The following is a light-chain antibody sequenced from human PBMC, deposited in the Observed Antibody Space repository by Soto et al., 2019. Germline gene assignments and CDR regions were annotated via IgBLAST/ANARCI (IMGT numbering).Light chain of an antibody. Sequence: QSALTQPASVSGSPGQSITISCTGTSSDVGGYNYVSWYQHHPGKAPKLMIYEVSNRPSGVSNRFSGSKSDNTASLTISGLQAEDEADYYCSSYTRRTTLVFGGGTKLTL. CDR3: SSYTRRTTLV. J-gene: IGLJ2*01. CDR1: SSDVGGYNY. CDR2: EVS. V-gene: IGLV2-14*01.